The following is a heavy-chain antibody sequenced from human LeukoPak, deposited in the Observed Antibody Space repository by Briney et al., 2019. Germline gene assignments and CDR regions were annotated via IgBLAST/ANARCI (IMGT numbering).Heavy chain of an antibody. J-gene: IGHJ6*02. D-gene: IGHD6-13*01. CDR2: IIPIFGTA. CDR3: ARDKKQQLVPPYYYGMDV. V-gene: IGHV1-69*13. Sequence: ASVKVSCKASGYTFTSYGISWVRQAPGQGLEWMGGIIPIFGTANYAQKFQGRVTITADESTSTAYMELSSLRSEDTAVYYCARDKKQQLVPPYYYGMDVWGQGTTVTVSS. CDR1: GYTFTSYG.